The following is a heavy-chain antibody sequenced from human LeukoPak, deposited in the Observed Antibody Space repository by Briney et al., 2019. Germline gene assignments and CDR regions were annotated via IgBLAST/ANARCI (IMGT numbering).Heavy chain of an antibody. CDR2: ISSSGSTI. Sequence: PGGSLRLSCAASGFTFSSYEMNWVRQAPGKGLEWASYISSSGSTIYYADSVKGRFTISRDNAKNSLYLQMNSLRAEDTAVYYCASGIAAAGYFDYWGQGTLVTVSS. V-gene: IGHV3-48*03. CDR3: ASGIAAAGYFDY. D-gene: IGHD6-13*01. J-gene: IGHJ4*02. CDR1: GFTFSSYE.